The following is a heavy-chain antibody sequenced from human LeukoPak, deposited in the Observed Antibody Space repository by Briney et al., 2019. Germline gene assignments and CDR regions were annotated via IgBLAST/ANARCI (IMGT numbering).Heavy chain of an antibody. CDR2: ISASGYST. CDR3: AKDVYNWNFYFDY. D-gene: IGHD1-7*01. J-gene: IGHJ4*02. Sequence: GGSLRLSYAASGFTFSSYAMSWVRQAPGKGLEWVSAISASGYSTYYADSVKGRFTISRDNSKKTLYLQMNSLRAEDTAIFYCAKDVYNWNFYFDYWGQGTLVTVSS. V-gene: IGHV3-23*01. CDR1: GFTFSSYA.